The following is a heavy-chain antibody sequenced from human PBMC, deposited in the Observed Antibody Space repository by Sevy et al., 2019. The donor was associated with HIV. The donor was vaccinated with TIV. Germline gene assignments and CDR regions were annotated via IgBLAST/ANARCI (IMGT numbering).Heavy chain of an antibody. V-gene: IGHV3-30*18. D-gene: IGHD3-10*01. CDR3: VKDVILPPYYMDV. Sequence: GGSLRLSCVASGFTFSSYGMHWVRQAPGKGLECVAVISSDGSNKYYGDSVKGRFTISRDNSKNTLYLQMNSLRAEDTAVYYCVKDVILPPYYMDVWGEGTTVTVSS. J-gene: IGHJ6*03. CDR2: ISSDGSNK. CDR1: GFTFSSYG.